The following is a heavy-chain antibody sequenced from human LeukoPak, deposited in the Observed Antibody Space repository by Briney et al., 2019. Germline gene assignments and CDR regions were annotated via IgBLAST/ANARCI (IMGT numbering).Heavy chain of an antibody. V-gene: IGHV3-23*01. CDR2: ISGSSGST. Sequence: GWSLSLSCVACGFTFSRYAMSWLGQAPGKGLEWVSAISGSSGSTYYADSVKGRLTISRDNSKNTLYLQMNSLRAEDTAVYYCAKDKSYYYDSGCYGLDYWGQGTLVTVSS. CDR1: GFTFSRYA. CDR3: AKDKSYYYDSGCYGLDY. J-gene: IGHJ4*02. D-gene: IGHD3-10*01.